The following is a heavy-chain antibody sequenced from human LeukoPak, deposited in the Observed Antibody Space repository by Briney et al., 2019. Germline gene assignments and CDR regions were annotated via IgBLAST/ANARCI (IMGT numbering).Heavy chain of an antibody. J-gene: IGHJ5*02. D-gene: IGHD2-21*02. CDR3: ARTATKKGWFDP. CDR2: IHYSGST. Sequence: SETLSLTCTVSGGSISSYYWSWIRQPPGKGLEWIGYIHYSGSTNYNPSLKSRVTISVDTSKNQFSLKLSSVTAADAAVYYCARTATKKGWFDPWGQGTLVTVPS. V-gene: IGHV4-59*01. CDR1: GGSISSYY.